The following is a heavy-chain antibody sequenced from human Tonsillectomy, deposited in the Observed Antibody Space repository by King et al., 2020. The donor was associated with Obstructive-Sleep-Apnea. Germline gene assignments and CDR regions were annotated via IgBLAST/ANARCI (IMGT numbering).Heavy chain of an antibody. V-gene: IGHV4-39*07. CDR2: IYYSGGT. CDR3: ARQVGDYRVVYFDY. J-gene: IGHJ4*02. D-gene: IGHD4-11*01. CDR1: GVSISSSSYC. Sequence: QLQESGPGLVKPSETLSLPCTVSGVSISSSSYCWGWIRQPPGKGREWIGTIYYSGGTQYNPSFKSRVTISVDTSKNQFSLKLSSVTAGDTAVHYCARQVGDYRVVYFDYWGQGTLVTVSS.